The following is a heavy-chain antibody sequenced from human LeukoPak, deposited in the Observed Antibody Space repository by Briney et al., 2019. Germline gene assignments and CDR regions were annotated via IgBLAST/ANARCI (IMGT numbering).Heavy chain of an antibody. V-gene: IGHV4-34*01. CDR3: ARDRYDILTGYTNFDY. D-gene: IGHD3-9*01. J-gene: IGHJ4*02. Sequence: SRVTISVDTSKNQFSLKLSSVTAADTAVYYCARDRYDILTGYTNFDYWGQGTLVTVSS.